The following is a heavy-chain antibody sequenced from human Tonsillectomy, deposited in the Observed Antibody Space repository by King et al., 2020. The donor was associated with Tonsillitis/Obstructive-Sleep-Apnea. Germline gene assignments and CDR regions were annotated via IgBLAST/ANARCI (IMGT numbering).Heavy chain of an antibody. J-gene: IGHJ4*02. CDR1: GFTFSSYA. D-gene: IGHD1-26*01. V-gene: IGHV3-30*04. CDR2: ISYDGSNK. Sequence: VQLVESGGGVVQPGRSLRLSCAASGFTFSSYAMHWVRQAPGKGLEWVAVISYDGSNKYYADSVKGRFTISRDNSKNTLYLQMNSLRAEDTAVYCCARDVQSGSYYESGGYFDYWGQGTLVTVSS. CDR3: ARDVQSGSYYESGGYFDY.